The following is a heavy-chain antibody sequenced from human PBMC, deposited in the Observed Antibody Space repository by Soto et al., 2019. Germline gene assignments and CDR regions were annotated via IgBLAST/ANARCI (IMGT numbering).Heavy chain of an antibody. CDR3: ARVPDY. V-gene: IGHV4-30-2*01. CDR2: IYHSGSI. J-gene: IGHJ4*02. CDR1: GGSISSGDYS. Sequence: QLQLQESGSGLVKPSQTLSLTCAVSGGSISSGDYSWSWIRQPPGKGREWIGYIYHSGSIYYNPSLNSRATISVDRSKNQFSLKLSSVTAADTAVYYGARVPDYWGQGTLVTVSS.